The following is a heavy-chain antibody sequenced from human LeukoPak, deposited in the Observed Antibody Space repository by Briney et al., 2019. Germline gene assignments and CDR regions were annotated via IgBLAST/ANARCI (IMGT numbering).Heavy chain of an antibody. CDR3: VKDRVDGSGSQFDS. V-gene: IGHV3-9*01. D-gene: IGHD3-10*01. J-gene: IGHJ4*02. CDR1: GFTFDDYA. CDR2: ISWNSGSI. Sequence: GGSLRLSCAASGFTFDDYAMHWVRQAPGKGLEWVSGISWNSGSIGYADSVKGRFTISRGNAKNSLYLQMNSLRAEDTALYYCVKDRVDGSGSQFDSWGQGSLVIVSS.